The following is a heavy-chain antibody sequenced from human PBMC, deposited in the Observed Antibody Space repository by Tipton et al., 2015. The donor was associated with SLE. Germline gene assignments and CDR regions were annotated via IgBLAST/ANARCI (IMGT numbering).Heavy chain of an antibody. D-gene: IGHD1-26*01. CDR1: GGPISSYY. J-gene: IGHJ3*02. CDR2: INHSGST. Sequence: TLSLTCTVSGGPISSYYWSWIRQPPGKGLEWIGEINHSGSTNYNPSLKSRVTISVDTSKNQFSLKLSSVTAADTAVYYCASNTRGAFDIWGQGTMVTVSS. V-gene: IGHV4-34*01. CDR3: ASNTRGAFDI.